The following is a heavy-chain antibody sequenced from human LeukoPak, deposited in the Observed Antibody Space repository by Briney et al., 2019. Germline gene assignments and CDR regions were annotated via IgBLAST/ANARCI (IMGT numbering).Heavy chain of an antibody. Sequence: SQTLSLTCAVSGGSISSGGYSWSWIRQPPGKGLEWIRYIYYSGSTNYNPSLKSRVTISVDTSKNQFSLKLSSVTAADTAVYYCAKIYSYGATFDYWGQGTLVTVSS. CDR3: AKIYSYGATFDY. CDR1: GGSISSGGYS. CDR2: IYYSGST. J-gene: IGHJ4*02. V-gene: IGHV4-30-4*07. D-gene: IGHD5-18*01.